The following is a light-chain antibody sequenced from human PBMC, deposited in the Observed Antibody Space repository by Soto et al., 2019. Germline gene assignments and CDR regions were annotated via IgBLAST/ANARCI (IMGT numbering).Light chain of an antibody. CDR1: QSISSY. J-gene: IGKJ1*01. CDR3: QQYNSYST. V-gene: IGKV1-39*01. Sequence: DIHMTHSPSSVSASVGYRGTITCRASQSISSYLNWYQQKPGKAPKLLIYAASSLQSGVPSRFSGSGSGTDFTLTISSLQPDDFATYYCQQYNSYSTFGQGTMVDVK. CDR2: AAS.